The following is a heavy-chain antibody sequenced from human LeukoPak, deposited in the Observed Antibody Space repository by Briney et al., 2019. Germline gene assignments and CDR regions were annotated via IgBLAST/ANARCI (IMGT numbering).Heavy chain of an antibody. CDR3: VRAVEYYYDSSGYAVDY. J-gene: IGHJ4*02. CDR1: GLTFARYS. Sequence: SGGSLRLSCAASGLTFARYSMNWVRQAPGKGLEWVSSISSSSSNIYYADSVTGRFTISRDNAKNSLYLQMNSLRAEDTAVYYCVRAVEYYYDSSGYAVDYWGQGTLVTVSS. D-gene: IGHD3-22*01. CDR2: ISSSSSNI. V-gene: IGHV3-21*01.